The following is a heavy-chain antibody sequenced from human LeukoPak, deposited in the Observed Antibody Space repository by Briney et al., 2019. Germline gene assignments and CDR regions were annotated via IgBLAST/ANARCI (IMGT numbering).Heavy chain of an antibody. CDR3: ARDIYCGSDCYSRIDAFDI. Sequence: ASVKVSCKASGYTFTSYGISWVRQAPGQGLEWMGWISAYNGNTNYAQKLQGRVTMTTDTSTSTAYMELRSLRSDDTAVYYCARDIYCGSDCYSRIDAFDIWGQGTMVTVSS. J-gene: IGHJ3*02. V-gene: IGHV1-18*01. CDR2: ISAYNGNT. CDR1: GYTFTSYG. D-gene: IGHD2-21*02.